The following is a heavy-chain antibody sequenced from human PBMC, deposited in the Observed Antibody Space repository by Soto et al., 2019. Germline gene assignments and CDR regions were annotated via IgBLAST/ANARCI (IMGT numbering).Heavy chain of an antibody. V-gene: IGHV1-18*01. Sequence: QVQLVQSGDEVKKPGASVKVSCKASGYIFVNYGIAWVRQAPGQGLEWMGWISPYTGNTHSATKVQGRLTMTTDTPPSTAYMGLGSLTSADTAVYYCVLVHNIVTTTPQAAWGQGTTATASS. CDR2: ISPYTGNT. CDR3: VLVHNIVTTTPQAA. J-gene: IGHJ6*02. D-gene: IGHD1-1*01. CDR1: GYIFVNYG.